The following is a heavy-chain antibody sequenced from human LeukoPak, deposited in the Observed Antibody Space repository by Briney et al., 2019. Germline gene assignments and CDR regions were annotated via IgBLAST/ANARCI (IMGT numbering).Heavy chain of an antibody. CDR1: GGSISSSSYY. J-gene: IGHJ4*02. V-gene: IGHV4-39*07. D-gene: IGHD3-3*01. CDR3: ARLPITIFGVVIPIDY. CDR2: INHSGST. Sequence: PSETLSLTCTVSGGSISSSSYYWGWIRQPPGKGLEWIGEINHSGSTNYNPSLKSRVTISVDTSKNQFSLKLSSVTAADTAVYYCARLPITIFGVVIPIDYWGQGTLVTVSS.